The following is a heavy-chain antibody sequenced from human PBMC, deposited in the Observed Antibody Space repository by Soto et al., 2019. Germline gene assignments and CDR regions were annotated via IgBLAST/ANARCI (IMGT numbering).Heavy chain of an antibody. CDR1: GYTFTSYG. CDR3: ARGEWGHARAHDDIVVRGEDY. D-gene: IGHD2-15*01. CDR2: ISAYNGNT. Sequence: ASVKVSCKASGYTFTSYGISWVRQAPGQGLEWMGWISAYNGNTNYAQKLQGRVTMTTDTSTSTAYMELRSLRSDDTAVYYCARGEWGHARAHDDIVVRGEDYWGQGTLVTVSS. V-gene: IGHV1-18*01. J-gene: IGHJ4*02.